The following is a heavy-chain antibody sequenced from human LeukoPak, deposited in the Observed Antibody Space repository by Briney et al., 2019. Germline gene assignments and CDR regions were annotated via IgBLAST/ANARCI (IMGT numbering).Heavy chain of an antibody. D-gene: IGHD6-19*01. CDR3: AREPIAVAGTGDGMVYDY. CDR2: IIPIFGTA. Sequence: GASVKVSCKASGGTFSSYAISWVRQAPGQGLEWMGGIIPIFGTANYAQKFQGRVTITADESTSTAYIELSSLRSEDTAVYYCAREPIAVAGTGDGMVYDYWGQGTLVTVSS. CDR1: GGTFSSYA. V-gene: IGHV1-69*13. J-gene: IGHJ4*02.